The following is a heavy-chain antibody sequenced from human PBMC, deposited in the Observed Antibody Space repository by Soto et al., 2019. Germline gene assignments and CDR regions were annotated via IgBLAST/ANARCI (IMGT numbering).Heavy chain of an antibody. V-gene: IGHV1-69*06. CDR2: ILPIFATA. D-gene: IGHD2-2*01. J-gene: IGHJ4*02. Sequence: QVQLVQSGGEVKKPGSSVKVSCKASGGTFNNYVVNRVRQAPGQGLEWMGGILPIFATANYEQKFQGRVTITADKSTSTAYMEFTSLRSEDTAVYYCAGRCDSTTCLGHFDYWGKGTLVTVAS. CDR1: GGTFNNYV. CDR3: AGRCDSTTCLGHFDY.